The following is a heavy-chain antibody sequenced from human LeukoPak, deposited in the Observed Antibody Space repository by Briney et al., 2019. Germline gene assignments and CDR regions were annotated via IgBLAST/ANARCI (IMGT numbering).Heavy chain of an antibody. D-gene: IGHD6-13*01. V-gene: IGHV3-21*04. CDR3: AKSTGYSTTGRDFDS. Sequence: PGGSLRLSCVASGFSFSTYSMNWVRQAPGKGLEWVSSVTGSGTTKYYADSVKGRFVISRDNAKNSLYLQMNSLRAEDTAVYYCAKSTGYSTTGRDFDSWGRGTLVTVSS. CDR2: VTGSGTTK. J-gene: IGHJ4*02. CDR1: GFSFSTYS.